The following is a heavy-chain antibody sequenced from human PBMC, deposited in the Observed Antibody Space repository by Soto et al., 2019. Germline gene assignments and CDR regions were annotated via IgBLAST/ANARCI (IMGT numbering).Heavy chain of an antibody. CDR1: GGTFSSYA. Sequence: ASVKVSCKASGGTFSSYAISWVRQAPGQGLEWMGGIIPIFGTANYAQKFQGRVTITADKSTSTAYMELSSLRSEDTAVYYWARKSDGTSYYYDYYGMDVWGQGTTVTVSS. V-gene: IGHV1-69*06. CDR3: ARKSDGTSYYYDYYGMDV. J-gene: IGHJ6*02. D-gene: IGHD6-13*01. CDR2: IIPIFGTA.